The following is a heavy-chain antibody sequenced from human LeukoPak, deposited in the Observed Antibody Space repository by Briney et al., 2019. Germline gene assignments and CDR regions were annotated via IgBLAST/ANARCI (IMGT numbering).Heavy chain of an antibody. CDR1: GGSFSGYY. V-gene: IGHV4-34*01. CDR3: ARGERELLGLDY. CDR2: INHSGST. J-gene: IGHJ4*02. D-gene: IGHD1-26*01. Sequence: NASEILSLTCAVYGGSFSGYYWSWIRQPPGKGLEWIGEINHSGSTNYNPSLKSRVTISVDTSKNQFSLKLSSVTAADTAVYYCARGERELLGLDYWGQGTLVTVSS.